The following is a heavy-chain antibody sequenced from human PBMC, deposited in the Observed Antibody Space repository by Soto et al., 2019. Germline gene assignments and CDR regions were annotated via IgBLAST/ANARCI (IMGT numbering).Heavy chain of an antibody. CDR3: ARGNVVTLDY. CDR1: GGAISSGGYS. Sequence: QLQLQESGSGLVKPSQTLSLTCAVSGGAISSGGYSWSWIRQPPGKGLEWIGYIYHRGSTYYNPSLKGRVTISVDTSKNQYSLKLSSVTSADTDVYYWARGNVVTLDYWGQGTLVTVAS. V-gene: IGHV4-30-2*01. D-gene: IGHD3-10*02. CDR2: IYHRGST. J-gene: IGHJ4*02.